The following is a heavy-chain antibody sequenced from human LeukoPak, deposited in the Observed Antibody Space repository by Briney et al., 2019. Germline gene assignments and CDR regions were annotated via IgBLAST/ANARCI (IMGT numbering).Heavy chain of an antibody. V-gene: IGHV3-23*01. CDR1: GFTFSSSA. CDR2: ISGSAGST. Sequence: GGSLRLSCTASGFTFSSSAMSWVRQAPGKGLEWVSDISGSAGSTYYADSVKGRFTISRDNSKNTLFLQMNSLRAADTAVYYCASWTQAVAGLEGWFDPWGQGTLVTVSS. D-gene: IGHD6-19*01. CDR3: ASWTQAVAGLEGWFDP. J-gene: IGHJ5*02.